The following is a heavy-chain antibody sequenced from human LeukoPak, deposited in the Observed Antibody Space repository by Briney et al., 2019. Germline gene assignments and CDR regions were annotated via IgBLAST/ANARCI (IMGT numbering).Heavy chain of an antibody. J-gene: IGHJ4*02. CDR3: ARLSADSSSSRGFDY. V-gene: IGHV4-59*12. D-gene: IGHD2-2*01. Sequence: SETLSLTCTVPGDYISNYYWSWIRQPPGKGLEWIGNIHKSGSTDYNPSLRSRVTISVDTSKNQFSLKLSSVTAADTAVYYCARLSADSSSSRGFDYWGQGTLVTVSS. CDR1: GDYISNYY. CDR2: IHKSGST.